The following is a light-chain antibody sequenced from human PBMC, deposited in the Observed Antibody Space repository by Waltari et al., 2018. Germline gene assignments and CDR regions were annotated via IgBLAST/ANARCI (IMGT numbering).Light chain of an antibody. CDR1: SSNIGINS. Sequence: QSVLTQPPSVSAAPGQMVSISCSGSSSNIGINSVSWYQKLPETAPKLLFYENFHRPEGVPHRFDGSKSGTSATLDITGLQTGDEGDYYCATWDSSLSAGVFGTGTKVTVL. J-gene: IGLJ1*01. CDR3: ATWDSSLSAGV. CDR2: ENF. V-gene: IGLV1-51*01.